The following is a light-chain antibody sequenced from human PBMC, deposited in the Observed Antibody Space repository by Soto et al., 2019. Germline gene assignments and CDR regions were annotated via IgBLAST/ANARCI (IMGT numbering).Light chain of an antibody. CDR1: NLGRKY. CDR3: QAWDNSLVV. J-gene: IGLJ2*01. Sequence: SYELTQPPSVSVSPGQTASITSSGDNLGRKYVCWYQQKPCQSPMWVMYEDTKRPTGIPERFSGSNSGTTATLTISVTQAMDEADYSCQAWDNSLVVFGGGTKLTVL. V-gene: IGLV3-1*01. CDR2: EDT.